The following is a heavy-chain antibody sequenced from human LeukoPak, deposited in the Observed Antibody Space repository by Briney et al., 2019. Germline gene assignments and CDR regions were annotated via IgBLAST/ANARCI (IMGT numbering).Heavy chain of an antibody. J-gene: IGHJ4*02. CDR1: GFTFSSYA. CDR2: LSVSGDKT. V-gene: IGHV3-23*01. D-gene: IGHD3-22*01. CDR3: AKHLDYYDSSGLDY. Sequence: GGSLRLSCAASGFTFSSYAMSWVRQAPGRGLEWVSGLSVSGDKTYYADSVKGRFTISRDDSKNTLYVQMNSLRAEDTAVYYCAKHLDYYDSSGLDYWGQGTLVTVSS.